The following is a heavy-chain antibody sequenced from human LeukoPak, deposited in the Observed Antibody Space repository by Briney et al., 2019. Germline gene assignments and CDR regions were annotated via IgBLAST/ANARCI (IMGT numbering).Heavy chain of an antibody. CDR1: GFTFSSYG. CDR2: IWYDGSNK. Sequence: GGSLRLSCAASGFTFSSYGMHWVRQAPGKGLEWVAVIWYDGSNKYYADSVKGRFTISRDNSKNTLYLQMNSLRAEDTAVYYCARDIYSSGWYPDYWGQGTLVTVSS. V-gene: IGHV3-33*01. J-gene: IGHJ4*02. CDR3: ARDIYSSGWYPDY. D-gene: IGHD6-19*01.